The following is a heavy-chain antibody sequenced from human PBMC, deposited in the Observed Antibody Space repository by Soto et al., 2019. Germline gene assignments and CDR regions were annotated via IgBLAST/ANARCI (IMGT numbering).Heavy chain of an antibody. CDR1: GYNFPAYA. CDR2: LVGSGGDI. Sequence: PGGSLRLSCAASGYNFPAYAMNWVRQAPGKGLQWVSGLVGSGGDINYADSVRGRFTVSRDNSRNTLYLQMNSLRDEDTAIYYCAKDFIANNGVWEPFDMWGRGTKVTVSS. V-gene: IGHV3-23*01. D-gene: IGHD2-8*01. CDR3: AKDFIANNGVWEPFDM. J-gene: IGHJ3*02.